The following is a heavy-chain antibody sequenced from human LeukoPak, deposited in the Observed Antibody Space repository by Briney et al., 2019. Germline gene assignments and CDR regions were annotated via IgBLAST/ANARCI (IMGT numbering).Heavy chain of an antibody. CDR1: GYIFIDYY. J-gene: IGHJ4*02. Sequence: GASVKASCKASGYIFIDYYIHWVRQAPGQGLEWMGWINTNRGVTNYAKKFQGRVTMTRDTSISTAFMELSRLRSDDTAVYYCGRVRIAAAGSHFEDWGQGTLVTVSS. CDR2: INTNRGVT. CDR3: GRVRIAAAGSHFED. D-gene: IGHD6-13*01. V-gene: IGHV1-2*02.